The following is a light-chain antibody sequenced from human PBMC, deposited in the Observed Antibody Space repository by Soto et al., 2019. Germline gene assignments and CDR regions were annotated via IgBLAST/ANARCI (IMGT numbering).Light chain of an antibody. J-gene: IGKJ1*01. Sequence: EIVLTQSPGTLSLSPGERATLSCRASQSVNSFLAWFQEKPGQAPRLLIYGASSRASGIPNRFSGSGSGTDFTLTSARLEPEDSAVYYCHHYVGAPWAFGPGTRVEIK. CDR2: GAS. CDR3: HHYVGAPWA. CDR1: QSVNSF. V-gene: IGKV3-20*01.